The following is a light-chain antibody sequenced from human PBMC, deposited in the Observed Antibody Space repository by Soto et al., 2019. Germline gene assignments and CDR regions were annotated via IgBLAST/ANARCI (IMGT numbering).Light chain of an antibody. Sequence: QSALPQPRSVSGSPGQSDPISCTGTSSDVGGYDYVSWYQQSPGKAPKIIIYGVSQRPSGVPDRFSGSKSGNSASLTISGLQAEDEADYYCCSYAGRFYVFGTGTKVTVL. J-gene: IGLJ1*01. CDR1: SSDVGGYDY. CDR2: GVS. CDR3: CSYAGRFYV. V-gene: IGLV2-11*01.